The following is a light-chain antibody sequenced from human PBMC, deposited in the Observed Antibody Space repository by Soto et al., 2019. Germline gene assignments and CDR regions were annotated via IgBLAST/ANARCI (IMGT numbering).Light chain of an antibody. Sequence: QSALTQPASVSGSPGQSITISCTGTSSDVGGYNYVSWYQQHPGKAPKLIIFDVINRPSGVSNRFFGSKSGNTASLTISGLQTEDEADYYCSSYTSSSTLFGGGTQLTVL. V-gene: IGLV2-14*03. CDR3: SSYTSSSTL. J-gene: IGLJ3*02. CDR2: DVI. CDR1: SSDVGGYNY.